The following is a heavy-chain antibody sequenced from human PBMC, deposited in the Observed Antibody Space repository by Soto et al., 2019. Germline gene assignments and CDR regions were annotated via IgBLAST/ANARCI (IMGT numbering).Heavy chain of an antibody. CDR3: ARRAYHSYYAIYV. D-gene: IGHD3-22*01. CDR1: GFTYSDFA. V-gene: IGHV3-30*09. CDR2: ISYDGSDK. J-gene: IGHJ6*02. Sequence: QVQLVESGGGVVQPGRSLRLSCAASGFTYSDFALHWVRQAPGKGLEWVAFISYDGSDKYYTDSVKGRFAISRDNSKDTLYLQMNSLRPEDTAVYYCARRAYHSYYAIYVWGQGTTVTSSS.